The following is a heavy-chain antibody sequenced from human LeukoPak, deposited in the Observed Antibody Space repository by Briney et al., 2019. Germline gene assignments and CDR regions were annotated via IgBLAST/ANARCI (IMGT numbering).Heavy chain of an antibody. CDR3: ARVEAVAYHYGMDV. D-gene: IGHD6-19*01. Sequence: PSETLSLTCAVYGGSFSGYYWSWIRQPPGKGLEWIGEINHSGSTNYNPSLKSRVTISVDTSKNQFSLKLSPVTAADTAVYYCARVEAVAYHYGMDVWGQGTTVTVS. J-gene: IGHJ6*02. CDR2: INHSGST. CDR1: GGSFSGYY. V-gene: IGHV4-34*01.